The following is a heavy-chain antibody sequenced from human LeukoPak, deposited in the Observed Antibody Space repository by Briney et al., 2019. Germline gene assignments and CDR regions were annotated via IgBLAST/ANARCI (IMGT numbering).Heavy chain of an antibody. D-gene: IGHD6-13*01. V-gene: IGHV4-34*01. J-gene: IGHJ4*02. CDR1: GGSFSGYY. Sequence: SETLSLTCAVYGGSFSGYYWSWIRQPPGKGLEWIGEINHSGSTNYNPSLKSRVTISVDTSKNQFSLKLSSVTAADTAVYYCARGASSSWYTIGYWGQGTLVTVSS. CDR2: INHSGST. CDR3: ARGASSSWYTIGY.